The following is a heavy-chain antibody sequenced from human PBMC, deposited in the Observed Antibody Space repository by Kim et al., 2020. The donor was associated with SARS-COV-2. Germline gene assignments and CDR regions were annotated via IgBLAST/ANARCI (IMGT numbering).Heavy chain of an antibody. V-gene: IGHV3-15*01. CDR1: GFTFSDAW. CDR2: IKSRTDGGTT. Sequence: GGSLRLSCAASGFTFSDAWMSWVRQAPGKGLEWVGRIKSRTDGGTTDYPAPVKGRFTISRDDPKKTLYLQMNSLKTEDTAAYYCTTIDPAGAIDYWGQGALVTVSS. CDR3: TTIDPAGAIDY. J-gene: IGHJ4*02.